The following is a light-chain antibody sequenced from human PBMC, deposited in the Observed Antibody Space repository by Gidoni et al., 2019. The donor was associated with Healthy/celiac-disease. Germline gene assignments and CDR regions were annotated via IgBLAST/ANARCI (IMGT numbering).Light chain of an antibody. V-gene: IGKV1D-8*01. J-gene: IGKJ1*01. CDR1: QGISSY. CDR3: QQYYSFPRT. Sequence: VIWMTQSPSLLSASTGDRVTSSCRMCQGISSYLAWYQQKPGQAPDLLIYSAYTLLSCVPSRFSGSGSGTDFTLTISCLQSEDFATYYCQQYYSFPRTFGQGTKVEIK. CDR2: SAY.